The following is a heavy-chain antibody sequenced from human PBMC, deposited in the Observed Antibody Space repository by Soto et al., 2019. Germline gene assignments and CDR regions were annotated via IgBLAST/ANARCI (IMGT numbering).Heavy chain of an antibody. CDR3: ARDLSGYDGGFDY. Sequence: GGSLRLSCAASGFTFSSYGMHWVRQAPGKGLEWVAVIWYDGSNKYYADSVKGRFTISRDNSKNTLYLQMNSLRAEDTAVYYCARDLSGYDGGFDYWGQGTLVTVSS. CDR1: GFTFSSYG. D-gene: IGHD5-12*01. J-gene: IGHJ4*02. CDR2: IWYDGSNK. V-gene: IGHV3-33*01.